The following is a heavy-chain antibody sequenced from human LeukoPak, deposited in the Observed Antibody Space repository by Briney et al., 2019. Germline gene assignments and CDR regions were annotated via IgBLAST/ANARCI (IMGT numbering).Heavy chain of an antibody. CDR1: GYTFTSYG. D-gene: IGHD2-2*01. J-gene: IGHJ5*02. V-gene: IGHV1-18*01. Sequence: ASVKVSCKASGYTFTSYGISWVRQAPGQGLEWMGWISAYNGNTNYAQKLQGRVTMTTDTSTSTAYMELRSLRSDDTAVYYCARKRSYCSSTSCYNWFDPWGQGTLATVSS. CDR2: ISAYNGNT. CDR3: ARKRSYCSSTSCYNWFDP.